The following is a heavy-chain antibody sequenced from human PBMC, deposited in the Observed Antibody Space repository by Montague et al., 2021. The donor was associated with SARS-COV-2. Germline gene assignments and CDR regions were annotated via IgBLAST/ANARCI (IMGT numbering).Heavy chain of an antibody. Sequence: SETLSLTCAVNGGSFSDYYWSWIRQPPGKGLEWIGEINHRGTSKYNTSLKSRVSISLDTSKNQYSLYLSSVTAADTAVYYCARGRQHFNMIVVVMTGGEYYFDYWGQGTLVTVSS. CDR2: INHRGTS. J-gene: IGHJ4*02. CDR1: GGSFSDYY. CDR3: ARGRQHFNMIVVVMTGGEYYFDY. D-gene: IGHD3-22*01. V-gene: IGHV4-34*01.